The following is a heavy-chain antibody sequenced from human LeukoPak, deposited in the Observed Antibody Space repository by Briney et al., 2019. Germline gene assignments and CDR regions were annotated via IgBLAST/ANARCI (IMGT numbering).Heavy chain of an antibody. CDR3: ARRTEIHYMDV. CDR2: IYSGGST. V-gene: IGHV3-53*01. J-gene: IGHJ6*03. Sequence: PGGSLRLSCAASGCTVSNNYMSWVRQAPGKGLEWVSVIYSGGSTYYADSVKGRFTISRDNSKNTLYLQMISLRAEDTAVYYCARRTEIHYMDVWGKGTTVTVSS. CDR1: GCTVSNNY. D-gene: IGHD5-24*01.